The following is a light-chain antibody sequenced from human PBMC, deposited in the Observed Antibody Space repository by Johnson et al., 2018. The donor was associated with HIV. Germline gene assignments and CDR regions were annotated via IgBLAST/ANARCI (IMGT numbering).Light chain of an antibody. Sequence: QSVLTQPPSVSAAPGQKVTISCSGSSSNIGNNYVSWYQQLPGTAPKLLIYDNNKRPSGIPDRFSGSKSGTSATLGITGLPTGDESDYYCVKWDSNLRPYVFGTGTKVTVL. J-gene: IGLJ1*01. CDR3: VKWDSNLRPYV. CDR1: SSNIGNNY. V-gene: IGLV1-51*01. CDR2: DNN.